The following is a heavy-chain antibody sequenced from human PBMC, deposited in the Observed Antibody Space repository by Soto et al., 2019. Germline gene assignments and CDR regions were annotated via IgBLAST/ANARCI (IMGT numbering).Heavy chain of an antibody. CDR1: GGSVSSGTYY. J-gene: IGHJ4*02. Sequence: SETLSLTCTVSGGSVSSGTYYWHWTRQPPGKGLEWIGYIRDSGRTNYNPSLESRISISLDTSRNHFSLRLRSVTAADTAVYFCARGLASRAQRIPVTVSS. CDR2: IRDSGRT. V-gene: IGHV4-61*01. CDR3: ARGLAS.